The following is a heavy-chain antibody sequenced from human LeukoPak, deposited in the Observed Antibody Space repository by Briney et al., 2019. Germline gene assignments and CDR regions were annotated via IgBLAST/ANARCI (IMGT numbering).Heavy chain of an antibody. V-gene: IGHV1-24*01. Sequence: ASVKVSCKASGYTLTKLSMHWVRQAPGQGLEWMGGFDAEDGKTIYAQKFQGRVTMTEDTSTDTAYMELSSLRSEDTAVYYCATDPFVVVPAAIGYWGQGTLVTVSS. D-gene: IGHD2-2*01. CDR1: GYTLTKLS. CDR2: FDAEDGKT. J-gene: IGHJ4*02. CDR3: ATDPFVVVPAAIGY.